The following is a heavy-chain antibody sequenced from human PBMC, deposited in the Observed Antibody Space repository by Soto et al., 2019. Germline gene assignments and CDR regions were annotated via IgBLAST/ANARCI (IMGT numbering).Heavy chain of an antibody. CDR3: ARSTTVTWYFDL. Sequence: EVQLVESGGGLVQPGGSLRLSCAASGFTFSSYDMHWVRQATGKGLEWVSAIGTAGDTYYPGSVKGRFTISRENAKNSLYRQMNSLRAGDTAVYYCARSTTVTWYFDLWGRGTLVTVSS. D-gene: IGHD4-17*01. J-gene: IGHJ2*01. CDR2: IGTAGDT. CDR1: GFTFSSYD. V-gene: IGHV3-13*04.